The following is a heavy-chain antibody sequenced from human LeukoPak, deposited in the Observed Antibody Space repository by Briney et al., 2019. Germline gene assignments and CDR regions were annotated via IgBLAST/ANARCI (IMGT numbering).Heavy chain of an antibody. CDR1: GASRATFSNYA. Sequence: SVKVSCKASGASRATFSNYAITWVRQAPGQGLEWLGGIIPVFGIPIYAQKFQGGVTITADESTYTAYMELSSLRSEDTAVYYCARHDPPMTTYTLYYHIDVWAKGTTVTVSS. CDR2: IIPVFGIP. D-gene: IGHD4-11*01. V-gene: IGHV1-69*13. J-gene: IGHJ6*03. CDR3: ARHDPPMTTYTLYYHIDV.